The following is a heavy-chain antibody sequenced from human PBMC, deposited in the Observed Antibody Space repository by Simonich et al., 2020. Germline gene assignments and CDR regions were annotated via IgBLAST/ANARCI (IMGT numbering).Heavy chain of an antibody. V-gene: IGHV4-34*01. CDR1: GGSFSGYY. CDR2: INHSGST. D-gene: IGHD6-13*01. Sequence: QVQLQQWGAGLLKPSETLSLTCAVYGGSFSGYYWSWIRQPPGKGLEWIGEINHSGSTNYNPSLKSRVTISVDTAKNQFSLKLSSVTAADTAVYYCARGLRLAAAGTAFQHWGQGTLVTVSS. J-gene: IGHJ1*01. CDR3: ARGLRLAAAGTAFQH.